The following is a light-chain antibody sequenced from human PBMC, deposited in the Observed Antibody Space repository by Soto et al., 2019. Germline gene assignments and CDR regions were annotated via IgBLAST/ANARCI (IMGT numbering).Light chain of an antibody. J-gene: IGKJ2*01. CDR1: QSPVFSDGNTY. V-gene: IGKV2-30*01. CDR2: RVS. CDR3: IQSAHWSLT. Sequence: DVVLTQSPLSLPVTLGQPASISCRSSQSPVFSDGNTYLFCFQQRPGQSPRRRIYRVSNRYFWVPDRFSGSVSGPDFTLKISRVEAEDVGVYSCIQSAHWSLTFGQGTKLDIK.